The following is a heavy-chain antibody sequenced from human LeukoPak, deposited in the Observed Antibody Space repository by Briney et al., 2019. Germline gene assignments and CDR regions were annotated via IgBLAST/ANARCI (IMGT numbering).Heavy chain of an antibody. Sequence: GGSLRLSCAASGFTFSSYGMHWVRQAPGKGLEWVAVIWYDGSNKYYADSVKGRFTISRDNSKNTLYLQMNSLRAEDTAVYYCTAHSSGWYTYYFDYWGQGTLVTVSS. V-gene: IGHV3-33*01. CDR1: GFTFSSYG. J-gene: IGHJ4*02. CDR3: TAHSSGWYTYYFDY. CDR2: IWYDGSNK. D-gene: IGHD6-19*01.